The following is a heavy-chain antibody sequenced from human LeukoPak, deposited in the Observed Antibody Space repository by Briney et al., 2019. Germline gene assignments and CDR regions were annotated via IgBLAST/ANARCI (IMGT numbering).Heavy chain of an antibody. CDR2: IKQDGSEK. CDR3: VRDGDTSGYTN. CDR1: GFTFSSYW. Sequence: GGSLRLSCAASGFTFSSYWMHWVRQAPGKGLEWVANIKQDGSEKYYVDSVKGRFTISRDNAKNSLYLQMNSLRAEDAAVYSCVRDGDTSGYTNWGQGTLVTVSS. J-gene: IGHJ4*02. D-gene: IGHD3-22*01. V-gene: IGHV3-7*01.